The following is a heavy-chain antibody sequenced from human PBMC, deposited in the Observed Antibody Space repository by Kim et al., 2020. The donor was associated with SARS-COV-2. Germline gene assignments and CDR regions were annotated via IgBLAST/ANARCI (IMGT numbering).Heavy chain of an antibody. Sequence: ASVKVSCKASGYTFTSYAMHWVRQAPGQRLEWMGWINAGNGKTKYSQKFQGRVTITRDTSASTAYMELSSLRSEDTAVYYCARDWGMLIHLGELSFHPGTYGMDVWGQGTTVTVS. CDR1: GYTFTSYA. D-gene: IGHD3-16*02. J-gene: IGHJ6*02. V-gene: IGHV1-3*01. CDR2: INAGNGKT. CDR3: ARDWGMLIHLGELSFHPGTYGMDV.